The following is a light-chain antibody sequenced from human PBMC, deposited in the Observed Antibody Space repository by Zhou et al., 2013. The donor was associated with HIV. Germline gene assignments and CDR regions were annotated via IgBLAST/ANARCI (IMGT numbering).Light chain of an antibody. CDR1: HSLLYSNGFNY. CDR2: LGS. J-gene: IGKJ1*01. CDR3: MQGFATPT. V-gene: IGKV2-28*01. Sequence: IAVTQSPLSLPVTPGEPASISCRSSHSLLYSNGFNYLDWYLQKPGQPPQLLIYLGSNRASGVPDRFSGSGSGTDFTLKISRVEAEDVGVYYCMQGFATPTFGQGTKVEIK.